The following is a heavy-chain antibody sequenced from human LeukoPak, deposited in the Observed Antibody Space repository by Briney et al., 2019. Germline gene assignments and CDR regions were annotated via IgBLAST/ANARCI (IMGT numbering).Heavy chain of an antibody. J-gene: IGHJ4*02. CDR1: GASITGGTW. CDR3: ATYFYGDYATHYFDF. CDR2: IHDSGTT. D-gene: IGHD4-17*01. Sequence: SETLSLTCAVSGASITGGTWGIWAPRPPGKGRKWFGEIHDSGTTNYKPSLKSRVTMSLDKSNNQISLKLTSVTAADTAVYYCATYFYGDYATHYFDFWGQGTLVTVSS. V-gene: IGHV4-4*02.